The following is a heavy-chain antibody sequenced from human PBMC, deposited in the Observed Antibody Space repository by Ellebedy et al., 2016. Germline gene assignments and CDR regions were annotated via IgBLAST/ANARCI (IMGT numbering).Heavy chain of an antibody. V-gene: IGHV4-31*03. J-gene: IGHJ4*02. CDR1: GGSISSGGYY. CDR3: ARVGGFDRGGYHQFDY. D-gene: IGHD5-12*01. CDR2: IYYSGST. Sequence: SETLSLXCTVSGGSISSGGYYWSWIRQHPGKGLEWIGYIYYSGSTYYNPSLKSRVTISVDTSKNQFSLKLSSVTAADTAVYYCARVGGFDRGGYHQFDYWGQGTLVTVSS.